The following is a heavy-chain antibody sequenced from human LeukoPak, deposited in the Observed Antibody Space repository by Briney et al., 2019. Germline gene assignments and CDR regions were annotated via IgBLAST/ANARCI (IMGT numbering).Heavy chain of an antibody. CDR2: INWNGGST. CDR3: ARELELLGFDY. J-gene: IGHJ4*02. D-gene: IGHD1-7*01. CDR1: GFTFDDYA. Sequence: GGSLRLSCAASGFTFDDYAMHWVRQAPGKGLEWVSTINWNGGSTGYADSMKGRFTISRDNAKNSLYLQMNSLRAEDTALYYCARELELLGFDYWGQGTLVTVSS. V-gene: IGHV3-20*04.